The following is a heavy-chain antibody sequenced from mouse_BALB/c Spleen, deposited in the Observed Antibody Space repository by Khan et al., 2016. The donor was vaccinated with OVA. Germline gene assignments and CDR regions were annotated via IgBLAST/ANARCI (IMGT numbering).Heavy chain of an antibody. CDR3: AREGDDGGLAY. Sequence: EVELVESGGGLVQPGGSLKLSCATSGFTFSDYYMYWVRQTPEKRLEWVAYLSNRGTTTYYPDTVRGRFTISRDNAKNTLYLQRSSLESEETAMYYCAREGDDGGLAYWGQGTLVTVSA. CDR1: GFTFSDYY. CDR2: LSNRGTTT. V-gene: IGHV5-12*02. D-gene: IGHD2-3*01. J-gene: IGHJ3*01.